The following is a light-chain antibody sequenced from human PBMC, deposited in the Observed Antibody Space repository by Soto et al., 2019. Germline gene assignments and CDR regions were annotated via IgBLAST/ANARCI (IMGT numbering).Light chain of an antibody. CDR3: QSYDSSLSGSV. Sequence: QSVLTQPPSVSGAPGQRVTISCSGSSSNIGAGYAVHWYLQLPGTAPKLLIYGNNNRPSGVPDRFSGSKSGTSASLAITGLQAEDEADYYCQSYDSSLSGSVFGGGTKLTVL. CDR2: GNN. J-gene: IGLJ2*01. CDR1: SSNIGAGYA. V-gene: IGLV1-40*01.